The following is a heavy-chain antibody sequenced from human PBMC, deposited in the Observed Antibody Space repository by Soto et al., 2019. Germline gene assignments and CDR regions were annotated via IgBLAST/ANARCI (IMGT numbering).Heavy chain of an antibody. Sequence: PGGSLRLSCAASGFRFNDYGMSWVRQASGKGLEWVTGINWNGGRTGYADSVKGRFTISRDNAKNSLYLHMNSLRAEDTALYYCARSLGSDYGSGSYFDYWGQGT. V-gene: IGHV3-20*04. D-gene: IGHD3-10*01. J-gene: IGHJ4*02. CDR2: INWNGGRT. CDR1: GFRFNDYG. CDR3: ARSLGSDYGSGSYFDY.